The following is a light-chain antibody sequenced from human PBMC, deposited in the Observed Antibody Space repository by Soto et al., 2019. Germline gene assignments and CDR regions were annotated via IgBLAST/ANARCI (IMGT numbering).Light chain of an antibody. J-gene: IGKJ1*01. V-gene: IGKV3-20*01. CDR2: DTS. CDR1: QSVNSGY. Sequence: EIVLTQSPGTLSLSPGERATLSCRASQSVNSGYLAWYQHTPGQAPRLLIYDTSTRATGIPDRFSGSGSGTDFTLTISRLEPEDFAVFYCQQYGSSPRTFGQGTRWKSN. CDR3: QQYGSSPRT.